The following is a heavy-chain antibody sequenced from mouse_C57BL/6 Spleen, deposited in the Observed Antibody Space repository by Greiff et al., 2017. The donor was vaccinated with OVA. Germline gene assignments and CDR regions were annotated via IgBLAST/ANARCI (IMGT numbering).Heavy chain of an antibody. CDR3: ARPTTVVATEYFDY. Sequence: QVQLQQPGAELVKPGASVKLSCKASGYTFTSYWMHWVKRRPGQGLEWIGMIHPNSGSTNYNEKFKSKATLTVDKSSSTAYMQLSSLTSEDSAVYYCARPTTVVATEYFDYWGQGTTLTVSS. D-gene: IGHD1-1*01. V-gene: IGHV1-64*01. J-gene: IGHJ2*01. CDR2: IHPNSGST. CDR1: GYTFTSYW.